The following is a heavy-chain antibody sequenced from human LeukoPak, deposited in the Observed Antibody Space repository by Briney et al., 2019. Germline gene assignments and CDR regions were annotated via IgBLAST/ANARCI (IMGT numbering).Heavy chain of an antibody. V-gene: IGHV3-7*01. CDR2: IKQDGSEK. J-gene: IGHJ4*02. CDR1: GFTFSNYW. Sequence: GGSLRLSCAASGFTFSNYWLSWVRQAPGKGLEWVANIKQDGSEKDYVDSVKGRFTISRDNAKNSLYLQMNSLRPEDTSVYYCVRGRGSYFLDYWVQGTLVTVSS. CDR3: VRGRGSYFLDY. D-gene: IGHD1-26*01.